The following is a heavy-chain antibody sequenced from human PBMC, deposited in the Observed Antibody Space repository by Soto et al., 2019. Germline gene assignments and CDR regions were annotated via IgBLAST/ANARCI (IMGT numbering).Heavy chain of an antibody. D-gene: IGHD6-6*01. CDR2: INWNGGST. CDR3: AGGAHSSSSNGYYYYMDV. V-gene: IGHV3-20*01. Sequence: GGSLRLSCAASGFTFDDYGMSWVRQAPGKGLEWVSGINWNGGSTGYADSVKGRFTISRDNAKNSLYLQMNSLRAEDTALYHCAGGAHSSSSNGYYYYMDVWGKGTTVTVSS. J-gene: IGHJ6*03. CDR1: GFTFDDYG.